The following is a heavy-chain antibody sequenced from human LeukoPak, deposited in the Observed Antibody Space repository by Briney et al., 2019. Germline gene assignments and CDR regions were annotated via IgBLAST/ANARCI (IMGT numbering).Heavy chain of an antibody. J-gene: IGHJ6*03. D-gene: IGHD3-10*01. Sequence: PGGSLRVSCGVSGFPVSDNYMTWVRQAPEKGLEWVAVIYKDGSTYYADSVKGRFTISRDNSKNTLYLQMNSLRAEDTAVYYCAKTELAMNYYYYMDVWGKGTTVTVSS. CDR3: AKTELAMNYYYYMDV. CDR1: GFPVSDNY. CDR2: IYKDGST. V-gene: IGHV3-53*01.